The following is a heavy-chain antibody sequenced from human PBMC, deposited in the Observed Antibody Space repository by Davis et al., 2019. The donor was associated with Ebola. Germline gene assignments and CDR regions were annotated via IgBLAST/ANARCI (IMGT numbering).Heavy chain of an antibody. V-gene: IGHV3-23*01. CDR2: TTLSGAST. D-gene: IGHD1-7*01. CDR1: GFTFDIYA. Sequence: PGGSLRLSCAASGFTFDIYAMSWVRQAPGKGLEWVSGTTLSGASTYYAESVKGRFTISRDNSRNTLYLQMSSLRADDTAVYYCAKDGGNFPYWYFDLWGHGTLVTVSS. J-gene: IGHJ2*01. CDR3: AKDGGNFPYWYFDL.